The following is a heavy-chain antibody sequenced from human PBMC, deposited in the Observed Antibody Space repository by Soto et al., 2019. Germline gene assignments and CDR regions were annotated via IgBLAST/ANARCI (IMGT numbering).Heavy chain of an antibody. J-gene: IGHJ4*02. D-gene: IGHD6-13*01. CDR2: IIPILCIA. CDR3: ARTNSSSWYHY. CDR1: GGTFSSYT. V-gene: IGHV1-69*02. Sequence: QVQLVQSGAEVKKPGSSVKVSCKASGGTFSSYTISWVRQAPGQGLEWMGRIIPILCIANYAQKFQGSFKITADKSTSTAYMDLSSLRSEDTAVYYCARTNSSSWYHYWGQGTLVTVSS.